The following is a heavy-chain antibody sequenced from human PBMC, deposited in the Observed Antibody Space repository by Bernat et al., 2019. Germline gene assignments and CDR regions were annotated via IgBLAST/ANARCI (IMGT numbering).Heavy chain of an antibody. CDR3: AKDRAWLGGVIAAYFDY. D-gene: IGHD3-16*02. CDR2: ISYDGSNK. Sequence: QVQLVESGGGVVQPGRSLRLSCAASGFTFSSYGMHWVRQAPGKGLEWVAVISYDGSNKYYADSVKGRFTISRDNSKNTLYLQMNSLRAEDTAVYYCAKDRAWLGGVIAAYFDYWGQGTLVTVSS. CDR1: GFTFSSYG. V-gene: IGHV3-30*18. J-gene: IGHJ4*02.